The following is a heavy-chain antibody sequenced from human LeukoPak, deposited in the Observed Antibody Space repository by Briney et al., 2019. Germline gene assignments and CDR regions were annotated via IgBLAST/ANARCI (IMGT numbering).Heavy chain of an antibody. CDR3: AREMEGDYGSGTFFDL. CDR1: GFTFSDHY. D-gene: IGHD3-10*01. CDR2: ISDSGSTI. V-gene: IGHV3-11*01. J-gene: IGHJ4*02. Sequence: GGSLRLSCAGSGFTFSDHYMDWVRQAPGKGLEWVSYISDSGSTIYYADSVKGRFTISRDNVKNSLYLQMNGLRAEDTAVYYCAREMEGDYGSGTFFDLWGQGNMVTVSS.